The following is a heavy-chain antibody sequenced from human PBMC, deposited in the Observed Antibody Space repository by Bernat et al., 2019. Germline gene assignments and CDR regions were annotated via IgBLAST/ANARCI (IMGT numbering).Heavy chain of an antibody. V-gene: IGHV3-23*01. J-gene: IGHJ4*02. CDR1: GFTFSDYA. Sequence: EVQLLESGGGLVQPGGSLRLSCAASGFTFSDYAMNWVRQAPGRGLEFVSGTGASGGRTYYADSVKGRFTISRDNSKNTLYLQMNSLRADDTAVYYCAKEWRSLYYFDYWGQGTLVTVSS. CDR2: TGASGGRT. D-gene: IGHD5-12*01. CDR3: AKEWRSLYYFDY.